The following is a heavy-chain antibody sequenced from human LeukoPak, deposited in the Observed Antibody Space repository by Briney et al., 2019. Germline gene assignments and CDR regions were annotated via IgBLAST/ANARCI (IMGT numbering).Heavy chain of an antibody. Sequence: GRSLILSCAASGFTFSSYAMHWVRQAPGKGLEWVAVISYDGRNKYYAEYVKCRFTISRDNNKHTLYLQMNSQSAEDTAVYYCARAALESSYYYKDVWGKGTTVTVSS. CDR3: ARAALESSYYYKDV. CDR1: GFTFSSYA. D-gene: IGHD6-25*01. V-gene: IGHV3-30*01. CDR2: ISYDGRNK. J-gene: IGHJ6*03.